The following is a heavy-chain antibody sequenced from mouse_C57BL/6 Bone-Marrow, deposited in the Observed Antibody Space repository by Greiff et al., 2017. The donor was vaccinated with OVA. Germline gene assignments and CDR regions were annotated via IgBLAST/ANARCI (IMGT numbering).Heavy chain of an antibody. D-gene: IGHD2-5*01. Sequence: VQLQQPGAELVMPGASVKLSCKASGYTFTSYWMHCVKQRPGQGLEWIGEIDPSDSYTNYNQKFKGKSTLTVDKSSSTAYMQLSSLTSEDSAVYYCAIYSNYLYWYFDVWGTGTTVTVSS. CDR2: IDPSDSYT. CDR3: AIYSNYLYWYFDV. V-gene: IGHV1-69*01. CDR1: GYTFTSYW. J-gene: IGHJ1*03.